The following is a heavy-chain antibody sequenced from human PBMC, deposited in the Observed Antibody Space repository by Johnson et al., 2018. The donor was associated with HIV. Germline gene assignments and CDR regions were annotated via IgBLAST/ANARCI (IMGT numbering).Heavy chain of an antibody. CDR3: AKLTRLDAFDI. Sequence: VQLVESGGGVVQPGRSLRISCAASGFTFDDYGMSWVRQAPGKGLEWVSGINWNGGSTAYADSVRGRFTISRDNAKNSLYLQMNSLRAEDTALYCCAKLTRLDAFDIWGQGTMVTVSS. V-gene: IGHV3-20*04. CDR2: INWNGGST. CDR1: GFTFDDYG. J-gene: IGHJ3*02. D-gene: IGHD4-23*01.